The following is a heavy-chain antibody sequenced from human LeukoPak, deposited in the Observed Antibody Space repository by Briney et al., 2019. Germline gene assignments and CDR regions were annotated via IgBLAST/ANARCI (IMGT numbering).Heavy chain of an antibody. V-gene: IGHV3-21*01. J-gene: IGHJ4*02. CDR1: GFTFSSYS. D-gene: IGHD2-15*01. Sequence: PGGSLRLSCAASGFTFSSYSMSWVRQAPGKGLEWVSSISSSSSYVYFADSVKGRFTISRDNSKNTLYLQMNSLRAEDTAVYYCAKADAPFCSGGSCYLDYWGQGTLVTVSP. CDR3: AKADAPFCSGGSCYLDY. CDR2: ISSSSSYV.